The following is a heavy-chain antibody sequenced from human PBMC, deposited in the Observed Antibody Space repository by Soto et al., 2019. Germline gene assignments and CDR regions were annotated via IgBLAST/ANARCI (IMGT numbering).Heavy chain of an antibody. CDR3: ARDFGGILRFGES. CDR1: GFTFSTYN. Sequence: DVQLVESGGGLVKPGGSLRLYCAASGFTFSTYNMNWVRQAPGKGLEWVSSIPSNTSYIFYADSVKGRFTISRDNAKNSLYLQMNSLRAEDTAVYYCARDFGGILRFGESWGQGTLVTVSS. D-gene: IGHD3-10*01. V-gene: IGHV3-21*01. CDR2: IPSNTSYI. J-gene: IGHJ5*02.